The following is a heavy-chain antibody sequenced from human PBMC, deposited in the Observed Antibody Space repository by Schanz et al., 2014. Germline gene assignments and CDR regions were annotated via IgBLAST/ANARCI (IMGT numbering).Heavy chain of an antibody. CDR1: GFTFSSYS. CDR2: LSGSGGST. D-gene: IGHD2-15*01. Sequence: EVQLVESGGGLVKPGGSLRLSCAASGFTFSSYSMNWVRQAPGKGLEWVSALSGSGGSTYYADSVEGRFTISRDNSRNTLYLQMNSLSADDTAVFYCAKGMGYCSGGTCYDYYYYGLDVWGQGTTVTVSS. V-gene: IGHV3-23*04. J-gene: IGHJ6*02. CDR3: AKGMGYCSGGTCYDYYYYGLDV.